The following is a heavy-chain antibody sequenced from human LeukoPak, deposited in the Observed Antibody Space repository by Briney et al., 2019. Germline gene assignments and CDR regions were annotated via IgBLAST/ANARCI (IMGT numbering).Heavy chain of an antibody. CDR1: GGSISSYY. J-gene: IGHJ3*02. CDR3: ARARYVNSIYAFDI. Sequence: PSETLSLTCTVSGGSISSYYWSWIRLPPGKGLEWIGYLSKSGNTNYSPSLKSRVTIFGDTSKNQFFLKLSSVTAADTAVYYCARARYVNSIYAFDIWGQGTWVTVSS. CDR2: LSKSGNT. D-gene: IGHD3-9*01. V-gene: IGHV4-59*01.